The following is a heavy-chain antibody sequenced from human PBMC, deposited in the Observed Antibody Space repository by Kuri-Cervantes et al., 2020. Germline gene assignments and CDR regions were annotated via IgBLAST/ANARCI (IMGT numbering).Heavy chain of an antibody. J-gene: IGHJ4*02. Sequence: GGSLRLSCAASGFNFTNYPIHWVRQAPGKGLEWVAFISYDGNNKFYADSVKGRFTISRDNAKNTLSLQMHSLTLEDTAVYYCARHHSGTYYNGFDYWGQGTLVTVSS. D-gene: IGHD3-10*01. CDR2: ISYDGNNK. CDR3: ARHHSGTYYNGFDY. V-gene: IGHV3-30-3*01. CDR1: GFNFTNYP.